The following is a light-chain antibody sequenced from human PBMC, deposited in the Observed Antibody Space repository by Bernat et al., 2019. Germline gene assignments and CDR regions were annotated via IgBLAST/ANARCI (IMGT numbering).Light chain of an antibody. CDR1: SGNIGYNY. CDR2: EDN. CDR3: QSYDTTNVV. Sequence: NFMLTQPHSVSDSPGKTVTISCTRSSGNIGYNYVQWYQQRPGRSPTLVIFEDNRRPSGVPDRFSGSIDRSSNSASLTISGLKTEDEADYYCQSYDTTNVVFGGGTKRTVL. J-gene: IGLJ2*01. V-gene: IGLV6-57*01.